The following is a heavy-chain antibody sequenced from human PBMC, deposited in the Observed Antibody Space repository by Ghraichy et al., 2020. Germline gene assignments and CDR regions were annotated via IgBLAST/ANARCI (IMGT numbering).Heavy chain of an antibody. Sequence: GGSLRLSCAASGFTFSSYAMSWVRQAPGKGLEWVSAISGSGGSTYYADSVKGRFTISRDNSKNTLYLQMNSLRAEDTAVYYCAKVRSAVLLWFGETDFDYWGQGTLVTVSS. CDR1: GFTFSSYA. V-gene: IGHV3-23*01. J-gene: IGHJ4*02. D-gene: IGHD3-10*01. CDR3: AKVRSAVLLWFGETDFDY. CDR2: ISGSGGST.